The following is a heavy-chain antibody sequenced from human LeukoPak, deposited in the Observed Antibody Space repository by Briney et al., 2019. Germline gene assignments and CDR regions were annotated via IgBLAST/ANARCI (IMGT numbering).Heavy chain of an antibody. CDR3: AKDDAWLRFGE. J-gene: IGHJ4*02. CDR2: ISGSGGST. Sequence: GGSLRLSCAASGFTFSSYAMSWVRQAPGKGLEWVSAISGSGGSTYYADSVKGRFTISRDNSKNTLYLEVIRLTPEDSAVYYCAKDDAWLRFGEWSQGTLVTVSS. CDR1: GFTFSSYA. V-gene: IGHV3-23*01. D-gene: IGHD5-12*01.